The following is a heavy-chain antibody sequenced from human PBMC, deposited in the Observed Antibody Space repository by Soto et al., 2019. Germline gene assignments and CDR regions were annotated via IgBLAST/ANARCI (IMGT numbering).Heavy chain of an antibody. CDR1: GGTFSSYA. J-gene: IGHJ3*02. Sequence: SVKVSCKASGGTFSSYAISWVRQAPGQGLEWMGGIIPIFGTANYAQKFQGRVTITADESTSTAYMELSSLRSEDTAVYYCARERSSSTDAFDIWGQGTMVTVSS. CDR3: ARERSSSTDAFDI. D-gene: IGHD6-6*01. CDR2: IIPIFGTA. V-gene: IGHV1-69*13.